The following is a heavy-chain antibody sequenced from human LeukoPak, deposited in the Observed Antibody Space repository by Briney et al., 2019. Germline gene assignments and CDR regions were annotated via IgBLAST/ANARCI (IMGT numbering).Heavy chain of an antibody. J-gene: IGHJ4*02. Sequence: SETLSLTCTVSGYSISSGYYWGWIRQPPGKGLEWIGSIYHSGSTYYNPSLKSRVTISLDTSKNQFSLTLNSVTAADTAVYYCARGSDYFDSSGYPEGSGFDYWGQGTLVTVSS. CDR2: IYHSGST. CDR1: GYSISSGYY. V-gene: IGHV4-38-2*02. CDR3: ARGSDYFDSSGYPEGSGFDY. D-gene: IGHD3-22*01.